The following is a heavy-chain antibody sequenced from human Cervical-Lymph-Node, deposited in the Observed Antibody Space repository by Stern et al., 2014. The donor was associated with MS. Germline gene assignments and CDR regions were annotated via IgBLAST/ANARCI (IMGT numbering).Heavy chain of an antibody. J-gene: IGHJ6*02. CDR1: GFTFSSYG. CDR3: ARSSSPSPYYYYGMDV. D-gene: IGHD6-13*01. Sequence: QVQLVESGGGVVQPGRSLRLSCAASGFTFSSYGMHWVRQAPGKGLEWVAVIWYDGSNKYYADSVNVRFTISRDNSKNTLYLQMNSLRAEDTAVYYCARSSSPSPYYYYGMDVWGQGTTVTVSS. V-gene: IGHV3-33*01. CDR2: IWYDGSNK.